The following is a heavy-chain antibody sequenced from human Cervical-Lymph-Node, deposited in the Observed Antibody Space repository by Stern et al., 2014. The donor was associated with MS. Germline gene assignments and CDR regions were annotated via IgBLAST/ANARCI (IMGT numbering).Heavy chain of an antibody. CDR3: ARDYEDTSMPFDH. V-gene: IGHV3-30*03. Sequence: GQLVASGGAVVQPGRSLRLSCAASGFTFSSYGMHWVRQATCKGLEWVTVISYDGNHKYYAASVKGRVTISRDNSKNTLHLQMNSVTPDDTAIYYCARDYEDTSMPFDHWGQGTLVTVSS. J-gene: IGHJ4*02. CDR2: ISYDGNHK. CDR1: GFTFSSYG. D-gene: IGHD2-2*01.